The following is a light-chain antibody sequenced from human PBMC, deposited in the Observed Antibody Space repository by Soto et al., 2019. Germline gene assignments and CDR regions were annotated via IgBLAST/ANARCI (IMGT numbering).Light chain of an antibody. CDR1: QSVSSY. CDR2: DAS. J-gene: IGKJ5*01. V-gene: IGKV3-11*01. Sequence: EIVLTHSPATLSLSPGERATLSCRASQSVSSYLAWYQQKPGQAPRLLIYDASNRATGIPARFSGSGSGTDFTLTINSLEPEAFAVYYCQQRSNWPPITFGQGTRLEIK. CDR3: QQRSNWPPIT.